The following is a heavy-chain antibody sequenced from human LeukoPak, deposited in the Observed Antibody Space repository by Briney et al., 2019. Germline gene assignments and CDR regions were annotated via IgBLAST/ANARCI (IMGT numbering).Heavy chain of an antibody. Sequence: PGGSLRLSCAASGFTFSDYYMSWIRQAPGKGPEWVSYISSSGSTIYYADSVKGRFTISRDNAKNSLYLQMNSLRAEDTAVYYCATAQGSTTGPSSSIWGQGTMVTVSS. CDR1: GFTFSDYY. CDR3: ATAQGSTTGPSSSI. J-gene: IGHJ3*02. D-gene: IGHD2-2*01. CDR2: ISSSGSTI. V-gene: IGHV3-11*01.